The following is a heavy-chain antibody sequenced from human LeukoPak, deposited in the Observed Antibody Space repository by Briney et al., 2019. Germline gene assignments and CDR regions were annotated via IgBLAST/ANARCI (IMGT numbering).Heavy chain of an antibody. CDR2: IYSGGST. CDR3: ATLLSSVDYYDSSGSLDY. D-gene: IGHD3-22*01. J-gene: IGHJ4*02. Sequence: GGSLRLSCAASGFTVSSNYMSWVRQAPGKGLEWVSAIYSGGSTYYADSVKGRFTISRDNSKTTLYLQMNSLRSEDTAVYYCATLLSSVDYYDSSGSLDYWGQGTLVTVSS. V-gene: IGHV3-53*05. CDR1: GFTVSSNY.